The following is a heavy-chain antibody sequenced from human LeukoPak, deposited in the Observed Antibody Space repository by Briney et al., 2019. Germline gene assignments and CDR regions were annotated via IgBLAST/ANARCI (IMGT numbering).Heavy chain of an antibody. D-gene: IGHD3-3*01. CDR2: ISSSSSTI. CDR1: GFTFSSYS. CDR3: ARGYDFWTPYGMDV. Sequence: PGGSLRLSCAASGFTFSSYSMNWVRQAPGKGLEWVSYISSSSSTIYYADSVKGRFTISRDNAKNSLYLQMNSLRAEDTAVYYCARGYDFWTPYGMDVWGQGTTATVSS. V-gene: IGHV3-48*01. J-gene: IGHJ6*02.